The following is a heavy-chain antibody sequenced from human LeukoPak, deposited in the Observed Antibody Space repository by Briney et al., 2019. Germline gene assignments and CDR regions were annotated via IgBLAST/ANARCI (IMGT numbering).Heavy chain of an antibody. CDR3: ARHTYHDSSGYYYHWFDP. V-gene: IGHV4-39*07. CDR2: IYYSGSP. CDR1: GGSISSSSYY. J-gene: IGHJ5*02. Sequence: SETLSLTCSVSGGSISSSSYYWGWIRQPPGKGLEWIGSIYYSGSPYYNPSLKSRVTTSVDTSKNQFSLKLSSVTAADTAVYYCARHTYHDSSGYYYHWFDPWGQGTLVTVSS. D-gene: IGHD3-22*01.